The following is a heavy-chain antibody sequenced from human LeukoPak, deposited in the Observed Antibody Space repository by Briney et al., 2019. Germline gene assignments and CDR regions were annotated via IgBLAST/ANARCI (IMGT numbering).Heavy chain of an antibody. CDR1: GGYISSGGYS. CDR2: IYHSGST. D-gene: IGHD5-18*01. J-gene: IGHJ4*02. V-gene: IGHV4-30-2*01. Sequence: SETLSLTCAVSGGYISSGGYSWSWIRQPPGKGLEWIGYIYHSGSTYYNPSLKSRVTISVDRSKNQFSLKLSSVTAADTAVYYCARVGTAMAFDYWGQGTLVTVSS. CDR3: ARVGTAMAFDY.